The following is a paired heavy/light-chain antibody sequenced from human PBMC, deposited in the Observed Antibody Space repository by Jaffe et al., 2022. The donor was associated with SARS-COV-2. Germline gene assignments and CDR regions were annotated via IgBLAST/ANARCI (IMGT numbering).Heavy chain of an antibody. J-gene: IGHJ6*02. CDR2: IKSKTDGGTT. CDR3: TTDHPVDTALADYYYYGMDV. CDR1: GFTFSNAW. Sequence: EVQLVESGGGLVKPGGSLRLSCAASGFTFSNAWMSWVRQAPGKGLEWVGRIKSKTDGGTTDYAAPVKGRFTISRDDSKNTLYLQMNSLKTEDTAVYYCTTDHPVDTALADYYYYGMDVWGQGTTVTVSS. V-gene: IGHV3-15*01. D-gene: IGHD5-18*01.
Light chain of an antibody. CDR3: LLSYSGARERV. CDR1: TGAVTSGHY. Sequence: QAVVTQEPSLTVSPGGTVTLTCGSSTGAVTSGHYPYWFQQKPGQAPRTLIYDTSNKHSWTPARFSGSLLGGKAALTLSGAQPEDEAEYYCLLSYSGARERVFGGGTKLTVL. J-gene: IGLJ2*01. V-gene: IGLV7-46*01. CDR2: DTS.